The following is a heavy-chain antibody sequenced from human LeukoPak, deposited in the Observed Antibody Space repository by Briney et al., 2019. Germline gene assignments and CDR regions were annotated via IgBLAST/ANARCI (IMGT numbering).Heavy chain of an antibody. D-gene: IGHD3-22*01. V-gene: IGHV1-2*02. CDR1: GSTFTGYY. CDR2: INPNSGGT. CDR3: AREGYYDSSGYRDY. J-gene: IGHJ4*02. Sequence: ASVKVSCKASGSTFTGYYMHWVRQAPGQGLEWMGWINPNSGGTNYAQKFQGRVTMTRDTSISTAYMELSRLRSDDTAVYYCAREGYYDSSGYRDYWGQGTLVTVPS.